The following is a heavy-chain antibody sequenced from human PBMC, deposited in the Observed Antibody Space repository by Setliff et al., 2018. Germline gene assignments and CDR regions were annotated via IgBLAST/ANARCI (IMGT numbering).Heavy chain of an antibody. J-gene: IGHJ4*02. CDR1: GGSISSSSHY. Sequence: TSETLSLTCTVSGGSISSSSHYWGWIHQPPGKGLEWIGSIYYTGSTYYNPSLKSRVTMSVDTSKRQFSLKLGSATAADTAVYYCARDMGQPYYFESWGLGTLVTVSS. D-gene: IGHD1-1*01. CDR3: ARDMGQPYYFES. CDR2: IYYTGST. V-gene: IGHV4-39*07.